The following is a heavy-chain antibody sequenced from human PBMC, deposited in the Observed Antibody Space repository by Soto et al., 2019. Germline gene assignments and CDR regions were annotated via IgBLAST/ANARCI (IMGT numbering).Heavy chain of an antibody. Sequence: EVQLLESGGGLVQPGGSLRLSCVVSGFSLSDSAMSWVRQAPGKGLEWVSSMSGRGGTTFYGDFVKGRLTISRDSSLNTLYLQLSSLRAEDTAVYYCAKDRPWNGIEALPFFDDWGQGTLVTVSS. J-gene: IGHJ4*02. D-gene: IGHD6-6*01. CDR1: GFSLSDSA. CDR2: MSGRGGTT. CDR3: AKDRPWNGIEALPFFDD. V-gene: IGHV3-23*01.